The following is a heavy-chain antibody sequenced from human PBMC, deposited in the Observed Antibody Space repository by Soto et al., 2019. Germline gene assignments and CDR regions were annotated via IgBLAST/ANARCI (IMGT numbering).Heavy chain of an antibody. D-gene: IGHD2-15*01. CDR2: INSDGSST. CDR3: VRTSLVVAAATREDY. J-gene: IGHJ4*02. CDR1: GFTFSSYW. V-gene: IGHV3-74*01. Sequence: EVQLVESGGGLVQPGVSLRLSCGASGFTFSSYWMHWVRQAPGKGLVWVARINSDGSSTSYADSVKGRFTISRDNAKNTLYLQMNSLRAEDTAVYYCVRTSLVVAAATREDYWGQGTLVTVSS.